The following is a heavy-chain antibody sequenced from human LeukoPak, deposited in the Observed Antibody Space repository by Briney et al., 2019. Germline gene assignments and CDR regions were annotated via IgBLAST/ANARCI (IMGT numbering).Heavy chain of an antibody. J-gene: IGHJ4*02. CDR2: ISSRSTVI. V-gene: IGHV3-48*01. D-gene: IGHD6-19*01. CDR3: AREAVAGRGFDY. CDR1: GFTFSTYS. Sequence: PGGSLRLSCAASGFTFSTYSMTWVRQAQGKGLEWVSYISSRSTVIYYADSLRGRFTISRVNAKNSLYLQVNSLRVEDTALYFCAREAVAGRGFDYWAQGALVTVSS.